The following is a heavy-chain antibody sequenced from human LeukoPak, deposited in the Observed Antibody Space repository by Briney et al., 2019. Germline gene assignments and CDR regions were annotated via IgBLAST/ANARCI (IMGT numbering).Heavy chain of an antibody. V-gene: IGHV1-46*01. CDR2: INPSGGST. Sequence: GASVKVSCKASGYTFTSYYMHWVRQAPGQGLEWMGIINPSGGSTSYAQKFQDRVTMTTDTSTSTAYMELRSLRSDDTAVYYCARITLQNYYYDSSAYYPGDYWGQGTLVTVSS. CDR1: GYTFTSYY. D-gene: IGHD3-22*01. CDR3: ARITLQNYYYDSSAYYPGDY. J-gene: IGHJ4*02.